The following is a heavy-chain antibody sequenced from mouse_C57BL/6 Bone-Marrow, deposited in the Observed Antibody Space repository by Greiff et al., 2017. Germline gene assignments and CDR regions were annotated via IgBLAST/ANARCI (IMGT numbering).Heavy chain of an antibody. V-gene: IGHV1-81*01. CDR2: IYPRSGNT. CDR1: GYTFTSYG. J-gene: IGHJ4*01. Sequence: QVHVKQSGAELARPGASVKLSCKASGYTFTSYGISWVKQRPGQGLEWIGEIYPRSGNTYYNEKFKGKATLTADKSSSTAYMELRSLTSEDSAVYFCARRSYGTPYAMDYWGQGTSVTVSS. D-gene: IGHD1-1*01. CDR3: ARRSYGTPYAMDY.